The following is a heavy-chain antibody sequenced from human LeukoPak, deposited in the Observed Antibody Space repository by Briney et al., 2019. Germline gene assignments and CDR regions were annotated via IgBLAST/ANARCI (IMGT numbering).Heavy chain of an antibody. V-gene: IGHV4-59*01. CDR2: IYYSGNT. D-gene: IGHD5-18*01. CDR1: GGSISSYY. Sequence: SETLSLTCTVSGGSISSYYWSWIRQPPGKGLEWIGYIYYSGNTDYNPSLKSRVTISVDTSKTQFSLKLSSVTAADTAVYYCARGAEDTAMVISYYYYYYMDVWGKGTTVTVSS. CDR3: ARGAEDTAMVISYYYYYYMDV. J-gene: IGHJ6*03.